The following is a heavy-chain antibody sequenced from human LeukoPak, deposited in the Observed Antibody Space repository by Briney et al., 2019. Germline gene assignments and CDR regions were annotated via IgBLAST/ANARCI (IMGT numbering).Heavy chain of an antibody. Sequence: GGSLRLSCAASGFTFSSYAMSWVRQAPGKGLEWVSAISGSGGSTYYADTVKGRFTISRDNSKNTLYLQMNSLRAEDTAVYYCAKDRVEYDSSGSAGTFDYWGQGTLVAVSS. V-gene: IGHV3-23*01. D-gene: IGHD3-22*01. CDR1: GFTFSSYA. CDR2: ISGSGGST. CDR3: AKDRVEYDSSGSAGTFDY. J-gene: IGHJ4*02.